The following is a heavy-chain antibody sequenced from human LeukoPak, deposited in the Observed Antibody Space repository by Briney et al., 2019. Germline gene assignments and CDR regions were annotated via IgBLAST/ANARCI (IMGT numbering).Heavy chain of an antibody. V-gene: IGHV4-59*01. D-gene: IGHD2-2*03. J-gene: IGHJ4*02. CDR1: GGSFSNDY. CDR3: ARASEGIGFFDY. CDR2: IYHNGKT. Sequence: SETLSLTCTVSGGSFSNDYWSWIRQPPGKGLEWIGYIYHNGKTNYNPSLKSRLTISLDTSKTQFSLNLNSMTAADTAIYYCARASEGIGFFDYWGQGILVTVSS.